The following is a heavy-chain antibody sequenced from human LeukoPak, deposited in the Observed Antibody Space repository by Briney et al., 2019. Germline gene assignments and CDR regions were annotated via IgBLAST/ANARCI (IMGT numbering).Heavy chain of an antibody. CDR1: GFRFGGST. Sequence: GGSLRLSCAASGFRFGGSTISWVRQAPGKGLQWVSSISDSGNTYYAESLKGRITVSRDNDKTALFLQMNSLRADGTVVYYCARGASIGLDVWGHGTTVTVSS. J-gene: IGHJ6*02. CDR3: ARGASIGLDV. CDR2: ISDSGNT. V-gene: IGHV3-21*01. D-gene: IGHD3-9*01.